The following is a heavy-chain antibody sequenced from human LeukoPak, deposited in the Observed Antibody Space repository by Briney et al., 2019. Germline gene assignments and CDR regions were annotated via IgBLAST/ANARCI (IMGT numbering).Heavy chain of an antibody. J-gene: IGHJ4*02. D-gene: IGHD6-13*01. CDR1: GFTFSSYA. Sequence: PGGSLRLSCAASGFTFSSYAMHWVRQAPGKGLEWVAVISYDGSNKYYADSVKGRFTISRDNSKNTLYLQMNSLRAEDTAVYYCARTGYSGSWYYFDYWGQGTLVTVSS. CDR3: ARTGYSGSWYYFDY. CDR2: ISYDGSNK. V-gene: IGHV3-30*04.